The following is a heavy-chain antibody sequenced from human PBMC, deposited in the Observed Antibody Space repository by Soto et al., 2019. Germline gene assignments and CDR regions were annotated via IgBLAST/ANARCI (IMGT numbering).Heavy chain of an antibody. D-gene: IGHD6-13*01. Sequence: QLQLQESGPGLVKPSETLSLTCTVSGGSISSSTYYWGWIRQPPGKGLEWIASIYYSGRTHYNPSLESRVTISVDTSKNQFSLRLSSVTAADTAVYYCARHSSGSNSSWSPVWGQGTMVTVSS. J-gene: IGHJ3*01. V-gene: IGHV4-39*01. CDR1: GGSISSSTYY. CDR2: IYYSGRT. CDR3: ARHSSGSNSSWSPV.